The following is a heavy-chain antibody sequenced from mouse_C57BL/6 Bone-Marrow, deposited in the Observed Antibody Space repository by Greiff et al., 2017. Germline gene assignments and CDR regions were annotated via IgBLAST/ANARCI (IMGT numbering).Heavy chain of an antibody. J-gene: IGHJ3*01. CDR2: IWSGGST. CDR1: GFSLTSYG. D-gene: IGHD2-1*01. V-gene: IGHV2-4*01. CDR3: AKGKLPPFAY. Sequence: QVQLKQSGPGLVQPSQSLSITCTVSGFSLTSYGVHWVRQPPGKGLEWLGVIWSGGSTDYNAAFISRLSISKDNSKSQVFFKMNSLQADDTAIYYCAKGKLPPFAYWGQGTLVTVSA.